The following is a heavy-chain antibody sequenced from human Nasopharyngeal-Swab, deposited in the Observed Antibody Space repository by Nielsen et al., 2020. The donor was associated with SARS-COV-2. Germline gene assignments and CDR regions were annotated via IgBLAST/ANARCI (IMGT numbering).Heavy chain of an antibody. CDR2: INSDGSST. Sequence: GESLKISCAASGFTFSSYWMHWVRQAPGKGLVWVSRINSDGSSTSYADSVKGRFTISRDNAKNTLHLQMNSLRAEDTAVYYCARPGGYNWNVFLWGRGTLVTVSS. D-gene: IGHD1-1*01. J-gene: IGHJ2*01. CDR3: ARPGGYNWNVFL. V-gene: IGHV3-74*01. CDR1: GFTFSSYW.